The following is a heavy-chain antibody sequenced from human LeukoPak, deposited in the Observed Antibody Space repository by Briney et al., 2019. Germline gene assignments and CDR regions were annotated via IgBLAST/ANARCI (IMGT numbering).Heavy chain of an antibody. J-gene: IGHJ4*02. CDR1: GGSISSSSYY. D-gene: IGHD3-22*01. V-gene: IGHV4-39*01. CDR3: ATQYYYDTSGYSPFDY. CDR2: IYYTGST. Sequence: SETLSLTCTVSGGSISSSSYYWGWIRQPPGKGLEWVGSIYYTGSTYYNPSLKSRVTISVDTSKSQFSLNLSSVTAADTAVYYCATQYYYDTSGYSPFDYWGQGTLVTASS.